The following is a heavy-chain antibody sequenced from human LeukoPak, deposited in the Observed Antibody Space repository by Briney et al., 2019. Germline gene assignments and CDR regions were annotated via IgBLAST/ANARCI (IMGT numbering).Heavy chain of an antibody. V-gene: IGHV4-39*01. Sequence: SETLSLTCTVSGGSINSRSYYWGWIRQPPGKGLEWIGSIYYSGSTYHNPSLKSRVTISVDTSKNQLSLKLSSVTAADTAVYYCARTNSKVRGLNSHFDYWGQGTLVTVSS. D-gene: IGHD4-23*01. J-gene: IGHJ4*02. CDR1: GGSINSRSYY. CDR2: IYYSGST. CDR3: ARTNSKVRGLNSHFDY.